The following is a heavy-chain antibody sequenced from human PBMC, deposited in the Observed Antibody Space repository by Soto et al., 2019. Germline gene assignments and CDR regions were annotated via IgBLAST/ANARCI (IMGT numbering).Heavy chain of an antibody. CDR2: NYYSGSS. J-gene: IGHJ4*02. D-gene: IGHD2-15*01. CDR1: GGSIIDNYY. CDR3: ARGGARWPGYFDS. Sequence: SETLSLTCSVSGGSIIDNYYWSWIRQSPEKRVWRVGYNYYSGSSYSNPSLRRRLSMSLDTSKNQFSLKLRSLTVADTEVYYFARGGARWPGYFDSGGQGPLATVS. V-gene: IGHV4-30-4*08.